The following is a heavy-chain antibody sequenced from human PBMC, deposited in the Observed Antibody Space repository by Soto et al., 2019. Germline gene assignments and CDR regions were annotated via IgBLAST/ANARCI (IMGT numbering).Heavy chain of an antibody. D-gene: IGHD2-8*02. Sequence: GGSLRLSCAASGFTFSSYGMHRVRQAPGKGLEWVSTINSGSNTYYADSVKGRFTISRDNYKNTLYLEMNCLRAEDTAVYYCASRGVYYFDHWGQGSLVTVSS. J-gene: IGHJ4*02. CDR3: ASRGVYYFDH. V-gene: IGHV3-23*01. CDR2: INSGSNT. CDR1: GFTFSSYG.